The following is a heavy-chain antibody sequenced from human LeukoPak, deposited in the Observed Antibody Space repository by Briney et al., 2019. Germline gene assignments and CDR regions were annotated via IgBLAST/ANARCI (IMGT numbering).Heavy chain of an antibody. V-gene: IGHV3-21*01. Sequence: SGGYLRLYSAASRFTFSSYSMNWVRHAPGKGLEWFSSINSSSSYIYYADSVKGRFTISRDDAKNSLYLQMNSLRAEDTAVYYCARVYGAAAKIYYYYYMDVWGKGTTVTVSS. CDR3: ARVYGAAAKIYYYYYMDV. CDR2: INSSSSYI. CDR1: RFTFSSYS. D-gene: IGHD6-13*01. J-gene: IGHJ6*03.